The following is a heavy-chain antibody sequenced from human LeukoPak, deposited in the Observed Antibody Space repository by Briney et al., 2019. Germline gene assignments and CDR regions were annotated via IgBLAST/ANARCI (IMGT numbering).Heavy chain of an antibody. CDR2: ISGSGGNT. CDR1: GFAFNTYG. CDR3: ATYWRYFDWLLLDT. V-gene: IGHV3-23*01. Sequence: GGSLRLSCAASGFAFNTYGMSWVRQAPGKGLEWVSAISGSGGNTYYADSVKGRFTISRDNSKNTLYLQMNSLRVEDTAMYYCATYWRYFDWLLLDTWGLGTMVTVSS. D-gene: IGHD3-9*01. J-gene: IGHJ3*02.